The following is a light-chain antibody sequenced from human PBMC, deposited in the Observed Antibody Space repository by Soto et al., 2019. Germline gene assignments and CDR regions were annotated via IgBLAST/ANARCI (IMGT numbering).Light chain of an antibody. V-gene: IGLV2-14*01. CDR3: SSYTSSSTRV. CDR1: SSDVGGYND. Sequence: QSALTQPASVSGSPGQSITISCTGTSSDVGGYNDVSWYQQHPGKAPKLMIYEVSNRPSGVSTRFSGSKSGNTASLTISGLQAEDEADYYCSSYTSSSTRVFGGGTQLTVL. CDR2: EVS. J-gene: IGLJ3*02.